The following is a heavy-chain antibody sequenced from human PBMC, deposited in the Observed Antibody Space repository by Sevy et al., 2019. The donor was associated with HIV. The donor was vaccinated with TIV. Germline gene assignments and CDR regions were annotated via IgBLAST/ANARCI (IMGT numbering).Heavy chain of an antibody. D-gene: IGHD5-18*01. J-gene: IGHJ3*02. Sequence: GGSLRLSCAVSGFSFDSYGMTWVRQAPGKGLEWVSGISGSGTRTYYADSVKGRFIISRDNSKNTLYLQMNSLRSEDTAIYYCAKDRRIGYSYGYDAFDIWGQGTMVTVSS. CDR2: ISGSGTRT. V-gene: IGHV3-23*01. CDR3: AKDRRIGYSYGYDAFDI. CDR1: GFSFDSYG.